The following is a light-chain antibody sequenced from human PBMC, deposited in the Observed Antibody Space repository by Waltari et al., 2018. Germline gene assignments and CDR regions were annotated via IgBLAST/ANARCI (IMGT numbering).Light chain of an antibody. CDR2: DVS. CDR3: CSYAGNYVWV. CDR1: SSDIGRYDI. V-gene: IGLV2-23*02. J-gene: IGLJ3*02. Sequence: QSALTQPAAVSGSPGQSVTISCIGASSDIGRYDIVSWYHQHPGNAPKLIISDVSKRPSGVSDRFSGSKSGDTASLTISGLQFEDEADYYCCSYAGNYVWVFCGGTRLTVL.